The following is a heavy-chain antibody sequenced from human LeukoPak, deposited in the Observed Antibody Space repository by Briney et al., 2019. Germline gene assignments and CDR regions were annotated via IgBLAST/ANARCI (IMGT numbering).Heavy chain of an antibody. J-gene: IGHJ4*02. CDR2: IKQDGSEK. V-gene: IGHV3-7*01. Sequence: PGGSLRLSCAASGFTISSYWMSWVRQAPGKGLEWVANIKQDGSEKYYVDSVKGRFTISRDNAKNSLYLQMNSLRAEDTAVYYCARSVTASFDCWGQGTLVTVSS. CDR3: ARSVTASFDC. D-gene: IGHD2-21*02. CDR1: GFTISSYW.